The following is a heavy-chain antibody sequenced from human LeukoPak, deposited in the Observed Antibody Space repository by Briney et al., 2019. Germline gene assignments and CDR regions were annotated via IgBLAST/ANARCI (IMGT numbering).Heavy chain of an antibody. CDR1: GFTFDDYS. Sequence: GGSLRLSCAVSGFTFDDYSMHWVRQAPGKGLEWVSGINWNSDSICYADSVKGRFTTSRDNDKNSLYLQMNSMRAEDTAVYYCERDCCDILNGYDYWGQGTLVTVSS. V-gene: IGHV3-9*01. J-gene: IGHJ4*02. CDR2: INWNSDSI. D-gene: IGHD3-9*01. CDR3: ERDCCDILNGYDY.